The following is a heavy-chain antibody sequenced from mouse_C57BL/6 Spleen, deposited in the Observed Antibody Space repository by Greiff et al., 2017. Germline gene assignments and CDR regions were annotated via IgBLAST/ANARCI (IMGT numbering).Heavy chain of an antibody. CDR2: IYPRSGNT. Sequence: QVQLQQSGAELARPGASVKLSCKASGYTFTSYGISWVKQRTGQGLEWIGKIYPRSGNTYYNEKFKGKATLTADKSSSTAYMELRSLTSEDSAVYFCARKRTTVVAEAMDYWGQGTSVTVSS. CDR1: GYTFTSYG. D-gene: IGHD1-1*01. V-gene: IGHV1-81*01. CDR3: ARKRTTVVAEAMDY. J-gene: IGHJ4*01.